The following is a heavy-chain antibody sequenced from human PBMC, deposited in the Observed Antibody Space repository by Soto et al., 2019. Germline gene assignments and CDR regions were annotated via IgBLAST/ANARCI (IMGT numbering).Heavy chain of an antibody. CDR1: GYSFTTYW. D-gene: IGHD3-22*01. J-gene: IGHJ3*02. CDR2: VYPGDSDT. V-gene: IGHV5-51*01. CDR3: ARQRGTMIVVVDVFDI. Sequence: GESLKISCQASGYSFTTYWIGWVRQMPGKGLEWMGIVYPGDSDTRYSPSFQGQVTISADKSLSTAYLQWSSLKASDTAMYYCARQRGTMIVVVDVFDIWGQGTMVTVSS.